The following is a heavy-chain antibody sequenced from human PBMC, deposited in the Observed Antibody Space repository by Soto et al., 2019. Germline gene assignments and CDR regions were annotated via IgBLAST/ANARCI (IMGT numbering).Heavy chain of an antibody. J-gene: IGHJ6*02. CDR3: ATGYCGGFTFDSLIYYYCLDA. CDR1: GFTFSSYV. Sequence: QVQLVESGGGVVQPGRSLRLSCEGSGFTFSSYVLHWVRQAPGKGLEWVAAISYDGDNRYNVDSVKGRFTISRDNSKNTPYLGMNNLKSDNTALYSCATGYCGGFTFDSLIYYYCLDAWGQGTTVTVSS. CDR2: ISYDGDNR. V-gene: IGHV3-30-3*01. D-gene: IGHD2-21*01.